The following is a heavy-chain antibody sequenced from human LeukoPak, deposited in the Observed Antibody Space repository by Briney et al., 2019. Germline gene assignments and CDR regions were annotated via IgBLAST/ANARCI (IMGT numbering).Heavy chain of an antibody. CDR2: ISAYNANT. J-gene: IGHJ4*02. D-gene: IGHD1-26*01. V-gene: IGHV1-18*01. Sequence: ASASVSCRASGYTFTIYGISWVRQAPGQGLEWMGWISAYNANTNYAQKLQGRVTMTTDTSTSTAYMELRSLRSDDTAVYYCARDPARSGTYDYWGQGTLVTVPS. CDR3: ARDPARSGTYDY. CDR1: GYTFTIYG.